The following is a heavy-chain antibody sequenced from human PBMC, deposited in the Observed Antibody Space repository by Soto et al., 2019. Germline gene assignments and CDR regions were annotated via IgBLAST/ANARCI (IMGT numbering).Heavy chain of an antibody. V-gene: IGHV1-69*01. Sequence: QVQLVQSGAEVKKPGSSVKVSCKASGGTFSSYAISWVRQAPGQGLEWMGGIIPSFGTANYAQKFQGRVTITADESTSTGYMDLSSLRSADTAVYYGASTLFSYYFDYWGQGTLVTVSS. D-gene: IGHD2-21*01. CDR3: ASTLFSYYFDY. CDR1: GGTFSSYA. J-gene: IGHJ4*02. CDR2: IIPSFGTA.